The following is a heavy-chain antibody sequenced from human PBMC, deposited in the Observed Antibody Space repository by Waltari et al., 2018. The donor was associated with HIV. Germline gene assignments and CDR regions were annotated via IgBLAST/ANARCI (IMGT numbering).Heavy chain of an antibody. V-gene: IGHV4-59*01. CDR2: IDYSGTT. Sequence: QVQLQESGPGLVKPSETLSLNCSVSGGSINKDFWSWIRQPPGKGLEWIGFIDYSGTTSHNPALKSRVTIALDGSKNQFSLRLNSVTAADTAVYYCARDIRTIWNSFFFFHGMDVWGQGTTVTVSS. CDR1: GGSINKDF. J-gene: IGHJ6*02. CDR3: ARDIRTIWNSFFFFHGMDV. D-gene: IGHD1-7*01.